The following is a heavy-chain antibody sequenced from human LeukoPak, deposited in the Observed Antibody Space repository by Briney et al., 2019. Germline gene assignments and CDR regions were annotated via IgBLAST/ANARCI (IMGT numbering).Heavy chain of an antibody. D-gene: IGHD2-15*01. CDR2: INHSGST. CDR3: ACRRGYCSGGSCYRGRFDP. CDR1: GGSFSGYY. Sequence: SETLSLTCAVYGGSFSGYYWSWIRQPPGKGLEWIGEINHSGSTNYNPSLKSRVTISVDTSKNQFSLKPSSVTAADTAVYYCACRRGYCSGGSCYRGRFDPWGQGTLVTVSS. J-gene: IGHJ5*02. V-gene: IGHV4-34*01.